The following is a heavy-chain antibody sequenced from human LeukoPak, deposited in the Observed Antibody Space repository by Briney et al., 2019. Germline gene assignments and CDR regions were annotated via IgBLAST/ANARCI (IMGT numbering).Heavy chain of an antibody. V-gene: IGHV3-23*01. CDR1: GFTFSSYA. CDR3: AKVRYSSGWAFDY. D-gene: IGHD6-19*01. Sequence: PGGSLRLSCAGSGFTFSSYAMTWVRQAPGTGLEWVSSISRSDGTTYYADSVKGRFTISRDNSKNTLYLKMNSLRAEDTAVYYCAKVRYSSGWAFDYWGQGTLVTVSS. CDR2: ISRSDGTT. J-gene: IGHJ4*02.